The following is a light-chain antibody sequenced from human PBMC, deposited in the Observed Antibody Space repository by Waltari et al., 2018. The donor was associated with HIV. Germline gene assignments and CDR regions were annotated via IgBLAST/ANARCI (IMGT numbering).Light chain of an antibody. CDR3: SSYAGSRYV. Sequence: QSALTQPPSASGSPGQSVTISCTGTSSDVGGYNYVSWYQQHPGKAPKLMIYEGSKRPSGVPDRFFGSKSGNTASLTVSGLQAEDEADYYCSSYAGSRYVFGTGTKVTVL. J-gene: IGLJ1*01. CDR2: EGS. CDR1: SSDVGGYNY. V-gene: IGLV2-8*01.